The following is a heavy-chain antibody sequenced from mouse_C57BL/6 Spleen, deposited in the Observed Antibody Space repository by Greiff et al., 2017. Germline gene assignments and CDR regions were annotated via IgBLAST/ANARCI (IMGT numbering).Heavy chain of an antibody. D-gene: IGHD2-2*01. J-gene: IGHJ3*01. CDR3: ARGGYDGAY. CDR1: GYTFTSYW. Sequence: VQLQQPGAELVMPGASVKLSCKASGYTFTSYWMHWVKQRPGQGLEWIGEIDPSDSYTNYNQKFKGKSTLTVDKSSSTAYMQLSSLTSEDSAVYYCARGGYDGAYWGQGTLVTVSA. CDR2: IDPSDSYT. V-gene: IGHV1-69*01.